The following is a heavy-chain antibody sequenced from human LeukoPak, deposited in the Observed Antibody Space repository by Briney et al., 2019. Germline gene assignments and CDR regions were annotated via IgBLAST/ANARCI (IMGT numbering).Heavy chain of an antibody. V-gene: IGHV4-4*09. J-gene: IGHJ4*02. D-gene: IGHD5-24*01. Sequence: PSETLSLTCTVSGGSISSYYWSWIRQPPGKGLEWIGYIYTSGSTNYNPSLKSRVTISIDTSKNQFSLKLSSVTAADTAVYYCARVGDGYDYWGQGTLVTVSS. CDR1: GGSISSYY. CDR3: ARVGDGYDY. CDR2: IYTSGST.